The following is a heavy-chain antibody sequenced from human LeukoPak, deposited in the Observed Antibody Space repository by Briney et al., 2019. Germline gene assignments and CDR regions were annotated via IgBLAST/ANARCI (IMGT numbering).Heavy chain of an antibody. V-gene: IGHV4-39*01. Sequence: ETMSLTCTVSGGSISSSSYYWGWIRQPPGKGLEWIGSIYYSGSTYYNPSLKSRVTISVDTSKNQFSLKLSSVTAADTAVYYCARLSTAIPHAFDIWGQGTMVTVSS. D-gene: IGHD4-17*01. CDR1: GGSISSSSYY. CDR3: ARLSTAIPHAFDI. J-gene: IGHJ3*02. CDR2: IYYSGST.